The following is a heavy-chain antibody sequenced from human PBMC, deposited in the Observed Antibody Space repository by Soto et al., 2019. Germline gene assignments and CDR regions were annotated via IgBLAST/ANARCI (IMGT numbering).Heavy chain of an antibody. V-gene: IGHV4-61*01. D-gene: IGHD2-2*01. J-gene: IGHJ6*02. CDR1: GGSVSSGSYC. CDR3: ARDRRVVVPGASKYGMDV. Sequence: PSETLSLTCTVSGGSVSSGSYCWSWIRQPPGKGLEWIAYICSSGSTNYNPSLKSRVTIPVDTSKNLFSLKLSSVTAADTAVYYCARDRRVVVPGASKYGMDVWGQGTTVNVSS. CDR2: ICSSGST.